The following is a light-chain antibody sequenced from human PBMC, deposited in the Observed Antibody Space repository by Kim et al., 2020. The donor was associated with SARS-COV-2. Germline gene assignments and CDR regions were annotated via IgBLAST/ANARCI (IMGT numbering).Light chain of an antibody. V-gene: IGKV3-20*01. J-gene: IGKJ1*01. Sequence: EIVLTQSPGTLSLSPGERATLSCRASQSLNSPYLAWYQQKSGQPPRLLIYATSSRATGIPARFSGSGSGTDFTLTISRLEPEDFAVYYCQQYGSSHRTFGQGTKLDIK. CDR2: ATS. CDR1: QSLNSPY. CDR3: QQYGSSHRT.